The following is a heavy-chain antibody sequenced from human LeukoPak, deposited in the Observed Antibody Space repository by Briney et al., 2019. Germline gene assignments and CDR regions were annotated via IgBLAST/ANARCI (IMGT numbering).Heavy chain of an antibody. J-gene: IGHJ4*02. CDR3: ATDPEGVLTGSIFDY. V-gene: IGHV1-24*01. Sequence: ASVKVSCKVSGYTLTELSMHWVRQAPGKGLEWMRGFDPEDGETIYAQKFQGRVTMTEDTSTDTAYMELSSLRSEDTAVYYCATDPEGVLTGSIFDYWGQGTLVTVSS. CDR2: FDPEDGET. D-gene: IGHD6-13*01. CDR1: GYTLTELS.